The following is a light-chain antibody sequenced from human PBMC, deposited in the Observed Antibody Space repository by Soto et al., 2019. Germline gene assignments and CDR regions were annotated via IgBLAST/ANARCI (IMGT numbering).Light chain of an antibody. CDR3: ETWDTYTVI. CDR1: SGHSTYI. J-gene: IGLJ2*01. V-gene: IGLV4-60*02. Sequence: QLVLTQPSSASASLGSSVKLTCTLSSGHSTYIITWHQQLPGKAPRYLMKLEHSGTYNKGSGVPDRFSGSSSGADRYLTISNLQFDDEADYYCETWDTYTVIFGGGTKLTVL. CDR2: LEHSGTY.